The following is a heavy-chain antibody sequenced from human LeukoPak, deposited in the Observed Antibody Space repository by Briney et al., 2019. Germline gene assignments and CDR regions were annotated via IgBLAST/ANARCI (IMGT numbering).Heavy chain of an antibody. V-gene: IGHV3-11*01. J-gene: IGHJ4*02. Sequence: GGSLRLSCAVSGFTLSDYYMSWIRQAPGKGLEWVSYSSSSGTTIYYADSVKGRFAISRDNAKNSLYLQMNSLRAEDTAVYYCERRRDFIDYWGQGTLVSVSS. CDR2: SSSSGTTI. CDR3: ERRRDFIDY. D-gene: IGHD3/OR15-3a*01. CDR1: GFTLSDYY.